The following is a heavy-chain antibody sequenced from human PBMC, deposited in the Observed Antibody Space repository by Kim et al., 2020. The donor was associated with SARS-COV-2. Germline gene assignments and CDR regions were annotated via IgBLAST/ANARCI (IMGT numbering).Heavy chain of an antibody. CDR2: MYGGGST. Sequence: GGSLRLSCAVSGFSVSNTYVSWVRQAPGKGLEWVSVMYGGGSTYYADPVRGRFTISRDNSKNTVYLQMNSLRAEDTAMYYCARGRGKYQLPTYFYYGMDV. CDR1: GFSVSNTY. CDR3: ARGRGKYQLPTYFYYGMDV. D-gene: IGHD2-2*01. V-gene: IGHV3-53*01. J-gene: IGHJ6*01.